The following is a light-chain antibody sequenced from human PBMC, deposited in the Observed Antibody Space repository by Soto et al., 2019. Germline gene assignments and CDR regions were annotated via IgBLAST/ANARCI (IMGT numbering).Light chain of an antibody. CDR2: GAS. V-gene: IGKV3-15*01. CDR3: QQYNNRPPLT. J-gene: IGKJ4*01. Sequence: IVMTQSPATLSVSPGERATLSCRASQCLSGDSAWYPQKPGRTPRLLIQGASTRATGSPVRFNGSGTGTDFSLSISGLQPQDSAVYYCQQYNNRPPLTFGGATKVDI. CDR1: QCLSGD.